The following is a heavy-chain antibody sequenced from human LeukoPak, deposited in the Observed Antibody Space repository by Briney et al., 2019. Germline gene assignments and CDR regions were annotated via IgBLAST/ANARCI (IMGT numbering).Heavy chain of an antibody. CDR2: ISSSSSYI. V-gene: IGHV3-21*01. CDR3: ARDRHASIAALVPSDY. J-gene: IGHJ4*02. CDR1: GFTFSSYS. D-gene: IGHD6-6*01. Sequence: PGGSLRLSCAASGFTFSSYSMNWVRQAPGKGLEWVSSISSSSSYIYYADSVKGRFTISRDNAKNSLYLQMNSLRAEDTAVYYCARDRHASIAALVPSDYWGQRTLVTVSS.